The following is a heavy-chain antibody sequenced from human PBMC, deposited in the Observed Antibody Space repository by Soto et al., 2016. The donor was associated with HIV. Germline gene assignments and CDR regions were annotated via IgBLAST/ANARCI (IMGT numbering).Heavy chain of an antibody. D-gene: IGHD4-17*01. CDR2: ISGDGGRT. V-gene: IGHV3-43*02. J-gene: IGHJ4*02. CDR3: AKDQSGNYGGKGYFDY. Sequence: EVQLVDSGGGVVQPGGSLRLSCAASGFTFDDYAMHWVRQAPGKGLEWVSLISGDGGRTYYADSVKGRFTISRDNSKNSLYLQMNSLRTEDTALYYCAKDQSGNYGGKGYFDYWGQGTLVTVSS. CDR1: GFTFDDYA.